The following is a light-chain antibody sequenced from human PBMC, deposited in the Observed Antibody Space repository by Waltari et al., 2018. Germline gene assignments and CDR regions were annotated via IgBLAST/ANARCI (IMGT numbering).Light chain of an antibody. CDR1: SGHSTYT. V-gene: IGLV4-69*01. Sequence: QLVLTQSPSASASLGASVKLTCTLSSGHSTYTIAWPQQQPAKGPRYLMRVTSEGTHSTGDGIPDRFSGSTSGGERHLTISSLQSEDESDYYCQTWGTGTVVFGGGTKLTVL. CDR3: QTWGTGTVV. J-gene: IGLJ2*01. CDR2: VTSEGTH.